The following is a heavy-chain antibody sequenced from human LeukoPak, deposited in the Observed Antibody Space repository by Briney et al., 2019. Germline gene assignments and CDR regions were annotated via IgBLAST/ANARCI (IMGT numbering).Heavy chain of an antibody. CDR1: GFTFSSYS. CDR2: ISSISGTI. CDR3: ARDHNYASDY. J-gene: IGHJ4*02. Sequence: GGSLRLSCAASGFTFSSYSMNWVRQAPGKGLEWVSYISSISGTINYADSVKGRFTISGDNARNSLFLQMNSLRAEDTAAYYCARDHNYASDYWGQGTLVTVSS. V-gene: IGHV3-48*01. D-gene: IGHD2-2*01.